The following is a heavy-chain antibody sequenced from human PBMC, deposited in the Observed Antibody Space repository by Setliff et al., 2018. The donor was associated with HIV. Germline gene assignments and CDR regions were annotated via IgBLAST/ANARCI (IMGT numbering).Heavy chain of an antibody. CDR3: ARVETTVRGATYGLDV. CDR1: GGSMSSHY. V-gene: IGHV4-59*11. Sequence: SETLSLTCTVSGGSMSSHYWSWIRQSPGKGLEWIGSIYYSGSTNYNPSVKSRVTISIDTSKNQLSLNLTSVTAADTAVYYCARVETTVRGATYGLDVWGQGTTVTVSS. CDR2: IYYSGST. D-gene: IGHD3-10*01. J-gene: IGHJ6*02.